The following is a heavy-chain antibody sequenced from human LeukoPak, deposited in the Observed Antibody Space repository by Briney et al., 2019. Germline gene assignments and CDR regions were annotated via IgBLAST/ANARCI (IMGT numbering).Heavy chain of an antibody. CDR2: ISGSGAGT. V-gene: IGHV3-23*01. J-gene: IGHJ4*02. D-gene: IGHD6-13*01. CDR1: GFTFSNYV. CDR3: AKLASTWYLYYFDY. Sequence: GGFLRLSCAASGFTFSNYVMSWVRQAPGKGLEWVSTISGSGAGTYYADSVNGRLTISRDNSKNTLYLQMNSLRAEDTAVYYCAKLASTWYLYYFDYWGQGILVTVSS.